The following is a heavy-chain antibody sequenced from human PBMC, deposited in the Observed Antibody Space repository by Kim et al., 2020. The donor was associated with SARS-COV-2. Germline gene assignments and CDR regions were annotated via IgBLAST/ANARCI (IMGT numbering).Heavy chain of an antibody. V-gene: IGHV4-61*01. J-gene: IGHJ5*02. CDR1: GGSVSSGSYY. D-gene: IGHD3-22*01. CDR3: AREPVNYYDSSGYYSNWFDP. Sequence: SETLSLTCTVSGGSVSSGSYYWSWIRQPPGKGLEWIGYIYYSGSTNYNPSLKSRVTISVDTSKNQFSLKLSSVTAADTAVYYCAREPVNYYDSSGYYSNWFDPWGQGTLVTVSS. CDR2: IYYSGST.